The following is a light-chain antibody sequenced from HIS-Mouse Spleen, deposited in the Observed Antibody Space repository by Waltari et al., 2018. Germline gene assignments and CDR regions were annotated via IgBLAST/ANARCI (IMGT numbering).Light chain of an antibody. CDR3: YSTDSSGNHRV. V-gene: IGLV3-10*01. J-gene: IGLJ2*01. CDR1: ALPKKY. Sequence: SYELTQPPSVSVSPGQTARITCSGDALPKKYAYWYQQKSGQAPVLVIYEDSKRPSGSPGGFSGSRSGTMDTLTISGAQVEDEADYYCYSTDSSGNHRVFGGGTKLTVL. CDR2: EDS.